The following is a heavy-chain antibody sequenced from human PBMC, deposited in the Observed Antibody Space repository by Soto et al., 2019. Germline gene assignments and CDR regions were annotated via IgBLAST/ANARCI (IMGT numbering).Heavy chain of an antibody. CDR3: ARLSFTYGDYDDY. J-gene: IGHJ4*02. Sequence: SETLSLTCTVSGGSISSYYWSWIRQPPGKGLEWIGYIYYSGSTNYNPSLKSRVTISVDTSKNQFSLKLSSVTAADTAVYYCARLSFTYGDYDDYWGQGTLVTVS. D-gene: IGHD4-17*01. CDR2: IYYSGST. V-gene: IGHV4-59*01. CDR1: GGSISSYY.